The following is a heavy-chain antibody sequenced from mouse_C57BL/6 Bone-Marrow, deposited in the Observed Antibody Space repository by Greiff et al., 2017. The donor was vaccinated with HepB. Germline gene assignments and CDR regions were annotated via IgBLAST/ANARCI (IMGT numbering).Heavy chain of an antibody. CDR3: ATLCHY. J-gene: IGHJ2*01. CDR1: GYTLTSYW. V-gene: IGHV1-69*01. CDR2: IDPSDSYT. Sequence: QVQLQQPGAELVMPGASVKLSCKASGYTLTSYWMHWVKQRPGQGLEWIGEIDPSDSYTNYNQKFKGKSTWTVDKSSSTAYMQLSSLTSEDSAVYCRATLCHYWGQGTTLTVSS.